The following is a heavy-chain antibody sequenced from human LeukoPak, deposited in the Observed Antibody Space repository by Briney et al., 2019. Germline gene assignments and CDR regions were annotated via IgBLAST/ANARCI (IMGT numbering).Heavy chain of an antibody. J-gene: IGHJ5*02. V-gene: IGHV4-34*01. CDR3: ARRGVGLPKFDP. CDR1: GGSFSGYY. D-gene: IGHD3-10*01. CDR2: INHSGST. Sequence: SETLSLTCAVYGGSFSGYYWGWIRQPPGKGLEWIGEINHSGSTNYNPSLKSRVTISVDTSKNQFSLKLSSVTAADTAVYYCARRGVGLPKFDPWGQGTLVTVSS.